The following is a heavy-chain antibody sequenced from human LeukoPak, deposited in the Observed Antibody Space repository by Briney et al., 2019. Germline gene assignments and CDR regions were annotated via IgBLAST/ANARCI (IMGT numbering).Heavy chain of an antibody. CDR3: ASLMMVLEMATAMEAFDI. CDR1: GGTFSSYA. V-gene: IGHV1-69*05. CDR2: IIPIFGTA. Sequence: SVKVSCKASGGTFSSYAISWVRQAPGQGLEWMGRIIPIFGTADYAQKFQGRVTITTDESTSTAYMELSSLRSEDTAVYYCASLMMVLEMATAMEAFDIWGQGTMVTVSS. J-gene: IGHJ3*02. D-gene: IGHD5-24*01.